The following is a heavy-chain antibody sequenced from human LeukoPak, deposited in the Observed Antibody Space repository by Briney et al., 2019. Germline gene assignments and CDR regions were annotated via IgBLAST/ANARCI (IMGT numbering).Heavy chain of an antibody. D-gene: IGHD6-13*01. CDR2: IWYDGSNK. Sequence: GGSLRLSCAASGLTFSSYGMHWVRQAPGKGLEWVAVIWYDGSNKYYADSVKGRFTISRDNSKNTLYLQMNSLRAEDTAVYYCAKHSSSWSYYYYYMDVWSKGTTVTVSS. J-gene: IGHJ6*03. CDR1: GLTFSSYG. V-gene: IGHV3-33*06. CDR3: AKHSSSWSYYYYYMDV.